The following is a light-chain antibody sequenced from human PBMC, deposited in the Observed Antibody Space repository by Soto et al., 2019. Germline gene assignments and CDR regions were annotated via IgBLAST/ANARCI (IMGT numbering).Light chain of an antibody. Sequence: EIVLTQSPATLSLSPGERATLSCRASQSVSSYLAWYQQKPGQAPRLLIYDASNKATGIPARFSGSGSGTEFTLAISSLQSEDFAVYYCQQYNNGITFGQGTHWRL. V-gene: IGKV3-11*01. CDR3: QQYNNGIT. CDR1: QSVSSY. CDR2: DAS. J-gene: IGKJ5*01.